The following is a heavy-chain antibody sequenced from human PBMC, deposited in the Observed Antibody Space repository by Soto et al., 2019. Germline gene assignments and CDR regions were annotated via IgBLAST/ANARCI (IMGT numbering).Heavy chain of an antibody. CDR1: GFTFSSYA. J-gene: IGHJ4*02. V-gene: IGHV3-23*01. CDR3: AKDRAEIYDYVWGSYRYFGY. Sequence: EVQLLESGGGLVQPGGSLRLSCAASGFTFSSYAMSWVRQAPGKGLEWVSAISGSGGSTYYADSVKGRFTISRDNSKNTLYLQMNSLRAEDTAVYYCAKDRAEIYDYVWGSYRYFGYWGQGTLVTVSS. D-gene: IGHD3-16*02. CDR2: ISGSGGST.